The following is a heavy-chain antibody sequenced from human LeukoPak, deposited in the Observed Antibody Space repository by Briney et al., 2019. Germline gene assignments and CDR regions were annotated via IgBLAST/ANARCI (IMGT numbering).Heavy chain of an antibody. D-gene: IGHD6-6*01. Sequence: GGSLRLSCAVSGLTFSSYWMHWVRQAPGKGLVWVSRINSDGSSTSYADSVKGRFTISRDNAKNTLYLRMNSLRVEDTAVYYCARGLSGYSSSLGYWGQGTLVTVSS. J-gene: IGHJ4*02. CDR2: INSDGSST. CDR1: GLTFSSYW. CDR3: ARGLSGYSSSLGY. V-gene: IGHV3-74*01.